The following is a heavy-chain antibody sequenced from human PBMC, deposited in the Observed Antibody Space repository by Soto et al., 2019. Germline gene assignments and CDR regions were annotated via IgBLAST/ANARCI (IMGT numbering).Heavy chain of an antibody. CDR2: INPANGDT. CDR3: ARRAGDGQFDF. Sequence: QVPLVQSGAEVKKPGASVRVSCRASGYTFPYFGIHWVRQAPGQSLEWMGSINPANGDTPYSQKFQGRVTITSDTSATTVYMEMVRLTSADTAVYYCARRAGDGQFDFWGQGALITVSS. J-gene: IGHJ4*02. D-gene: IGHD1-26*01. CDR1: GYTFPYFG. V-gene: IGHV1-3*01.